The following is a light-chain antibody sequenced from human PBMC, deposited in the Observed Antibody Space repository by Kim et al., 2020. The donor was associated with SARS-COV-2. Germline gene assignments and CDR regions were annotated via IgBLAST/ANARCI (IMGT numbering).Light chain of an antibody. Sequence: SYVLTQPPSVSVDPGKTARITCGGNNIGSKSVHWYQQKPGQAPVLVIYYDSDRPSGIPERFSGSNSGNTATLTISRVEAGDEADYYCQVWDSSSDHPVFGGGTQLTVL. CDR1: NIGSKS. V-gene: IGLV3-21*04. CDR3: QVWDSSSDHPV. J-gene: IGLJ3*02. CDR2: YDS.